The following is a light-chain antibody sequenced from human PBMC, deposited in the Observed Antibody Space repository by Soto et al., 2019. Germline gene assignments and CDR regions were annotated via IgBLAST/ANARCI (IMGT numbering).Light chain of an antibody. CDR3: CSYAGSYYYV. CDR1: SSFVGGYNF. V-gene: IGLV2-11*01. J-gene: IGLJ1*01. CDR2: DVS. Sequence: QSVLAQPRSVSGSPGQSVTISCTGNSSFVGGYNFVSWYQQRPGKAPNLMFYDVSMRPSGVPDRLSGSMSGITSSLSISGLQAEDEADYYCCSYAGSYYYVFGTGTKGTVL.